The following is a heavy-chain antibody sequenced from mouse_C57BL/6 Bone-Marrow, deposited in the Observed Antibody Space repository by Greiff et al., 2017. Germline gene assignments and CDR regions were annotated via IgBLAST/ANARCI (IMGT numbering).Heavy chain of an antibody. CDR3: TPYYSEAY. CDR2: IDPENGDT. Sequence: VQLQQSGAELVRPGASVKLSCTASGFNIKDDYMHWVKQRPEQGLEWIGWIDPENGDTEYASKVQGKATITADTSSNTAYLQLSSLTSEDTAVYYCTPYYSEAYWGQGTLVTVSA. D-gene: IGHD2-12*01. CDR1: GFNIKDDY. J-gene: IGHJ3*01. V-gene: IGHV14-4*01.